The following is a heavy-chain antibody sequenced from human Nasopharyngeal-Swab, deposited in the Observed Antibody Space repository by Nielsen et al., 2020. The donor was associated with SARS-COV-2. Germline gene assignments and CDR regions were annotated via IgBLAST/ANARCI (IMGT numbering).Heavy chain of an antibody. CDR1: GGSISSGDYY. CDR2: IYRLGGT. CDR3: TRGRYLGVYYYGMDV. V-gene: IGHV4-30-4*08. J-gene: IGHJ6*02. Sequence: SETLSLTCTVSGGSISSGDYYWSWIRQLPGKGLEWIGYIYRLGGTSYNPSLKSRVTMSIDTPKNQFSLKLSSVTAADTAMYFCTRGRYLGVYYYGMDVWGQGTTVTVSS. D-gene: IGHD1-26*01.